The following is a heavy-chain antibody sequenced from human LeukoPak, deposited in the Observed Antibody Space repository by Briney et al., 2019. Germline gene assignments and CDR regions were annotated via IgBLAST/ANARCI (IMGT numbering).Heavy chain of an antibody. CDR2: ISAYNGNT. CDR1: GYTFTNYG. D-gene: IGHD2-2*01. CDR3: ARDSYCSSTSCYFNDAFDI. J-gene: IGHJ3*02. Sequence: ASVKVSCKASGYTFTNYGITWVRQAPGQGLEWMGWISAYNGNTNYAQKLQGRVTMTTDTYTSTAYIELRSLRSDDTAVYYCARDSYCSSTSCYFNDAFDIWGQGTMVTVSS. V-gene: IGHV1-18*01.